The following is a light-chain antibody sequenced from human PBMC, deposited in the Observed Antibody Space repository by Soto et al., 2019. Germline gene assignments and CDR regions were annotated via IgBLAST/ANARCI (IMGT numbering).Light chain of an antibody. J-gene: IGKJ1*01. Sequence: EIVLTQSPGTLSLSPGERATLSYRASQTVYHGYLAWYQQKPGQAPRLLIYGASSRATGIPDRFSGSESGTDFTLTISRLEPEDFAVYYCQQYVSSPRTFGQGTKVDI. CDR1: QTVYHGY. V-gene: IGKV3-20*01. CDR3: QQYVSSPRT. CDR2: GAS.